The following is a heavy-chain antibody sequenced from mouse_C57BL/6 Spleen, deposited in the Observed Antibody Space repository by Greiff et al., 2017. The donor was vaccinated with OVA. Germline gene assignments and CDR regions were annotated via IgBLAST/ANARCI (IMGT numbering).Heavy chain of an antibody. Sequence: QVQLKESGPGLVAPSQSLSISCTVSGFSLTSYAISWVRQPPGKGLEWLGVIWTGGGTTYNSALNSRMSISTDNSKSPDFLKKNSLQTDDTARYSCARNARGTNEGYFEVWGTGTTVTVAS. V-gene: IGHV2-9-1*01. D-gene: IGHD3-3*01. CDR3: ARNARGTNEGYFEV. J-gene: IGHJ1*03. CDR2: IWTGGGT. CDR1: GFSLTSYA.